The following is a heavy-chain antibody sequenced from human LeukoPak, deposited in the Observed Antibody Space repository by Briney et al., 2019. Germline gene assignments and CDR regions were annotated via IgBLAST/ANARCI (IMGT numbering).Heavy chain of an antibody. CDR2: VYSENT. D-gene: IGHD2-2*01. CDR3: AREVDAAAAYNWFDP. CDR1: GDSISSSSFF. Sequence: SETLSLTCTVSGDSISSSSFFWGWIRQPPGKGLEWIGAVYSENTYYNPSLKSRVSISVDTSKNQFSLTMSSVTAADTAVYYCAREVDAAAAYNWFDPWGQGTLVTVSS. V-gene: IGHV4-39*07. J-gene: IGHJ5*02.